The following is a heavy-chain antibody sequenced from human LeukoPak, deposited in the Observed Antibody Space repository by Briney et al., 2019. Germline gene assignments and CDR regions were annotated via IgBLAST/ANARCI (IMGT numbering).Heavy chain of an antibody. CDR3: ARETTSLFDS. CDR1: GDSVSSNSAA. Sequence: SQTLSLTCAISGDSVSSNSAAWNWIRQSPSRGLEWLGRTYYRSKWYNDYAVSVKGRITFNPDRSENQVSLQMNSVTPEDTAVYYCARETTSLFDSWGQGTLVTVSS. V-gene: IGHV6-1*01. D-gene: IGHD2/OR15-2a*01. CDR2: TYYRSKWYN. J-gene: IGHJ4*02.